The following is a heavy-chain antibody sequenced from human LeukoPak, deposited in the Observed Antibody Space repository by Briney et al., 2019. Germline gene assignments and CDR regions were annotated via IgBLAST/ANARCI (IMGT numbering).Heavy chain of an antibody. V-gene: IGHV4-61*02. CDR2: IYTSGST. Sequence: SSETLSLTCTVSGGSISSGSYYWSWIRQPAGKGLEWIGRIYTSGSTNYNPSLKSRVTISVDTSKNQFSLKLSSVTAADTAVCYCARHVGWYGESSLDSWGHGHLVTVSS. CDR1: GGSISSGSYY. CDR3: ARHVGWYGESSLDS. D-gene: IGHD3-10*01. J-gene: IGHJ5*01.